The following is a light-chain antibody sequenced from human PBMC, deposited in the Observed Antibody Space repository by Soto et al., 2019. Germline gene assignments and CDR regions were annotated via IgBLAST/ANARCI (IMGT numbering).Light chain of an antibody. Sequence: IHMTQSHYTVSGSVGDSATITCRASQTISSWLAWYQQKPGKAPKLLIYKASTLKSGVPSRFSGSGSGTEFTLTISSLQPDDFATYYCQHYNSYSEAFGQGTKVDI. V-gene: IGKV1-5*03. J-gene: IGKJ1*01. CDR3: QHYNSYSEA. CDR1: QTISSW. CDR2: KAS.